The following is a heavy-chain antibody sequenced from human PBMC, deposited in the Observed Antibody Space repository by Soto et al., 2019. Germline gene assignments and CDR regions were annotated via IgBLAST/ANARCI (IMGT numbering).Heavy chain of an antibody. V-gene: IGHV3-30*18. CDR3: AKDPDPRLYCSGGSCYSNYFDY. CDR2: ISYDGSNK. J-gene: IGHJ4*02. D-gene: IGHD2-15*01. CDR1: GFNLSSYG. Sequence: SLRLSGAPSGFNLSSYGKHWVRQAPGKGLEWVAVISYDGSNKYYADSVKGRFTISRDNSKNTLYLQMNSLRAEDTAVYYCAKDPDPRLYCSGGSCYSNYFDYWGQGTLVTVSS.